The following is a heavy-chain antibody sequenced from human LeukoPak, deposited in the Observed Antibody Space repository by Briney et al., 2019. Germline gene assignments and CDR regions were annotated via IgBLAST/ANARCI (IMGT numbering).Heavy chain of an antibody. CDR3: ASLYYYDSSGYYPFDY. CDR1: GFTFSSYG. V-gene: IGHV3-30*03. J-gene: IGHJ4*02. D-gene: IGHD3-22*01. Sequence: GRSLRLSCAASGFTFSSYGMHWVRQAPGKGLEWVAVISYDGSNKYYADSVKGRFTISRDNSKNTLYLQMNSLRVEDTAVYYCASLYYYDSSGYYPFDYWGQGTLVTVSS. CDR2: ISYDGSNK.